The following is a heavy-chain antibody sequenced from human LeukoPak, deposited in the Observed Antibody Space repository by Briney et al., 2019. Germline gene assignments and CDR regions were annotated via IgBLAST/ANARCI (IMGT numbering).Heavy chain of an antibody. CDR2: IYYSGSN. Sequence: SQTLSLTCTVSGGSISSGGYYWSWIPQHPGKGLEWIGYIYYSGSNYYNPSLKSRVTISVDTSKNQFSLKLSSVTAADTAVYYCASSPGDYMDVWGKGTTVTVSS. CDR1: GGSISSGGYY. V-gene: IGHV4-31*03. J-gene: IGHJ6*03. CDR3: ASSPGDYMDV.